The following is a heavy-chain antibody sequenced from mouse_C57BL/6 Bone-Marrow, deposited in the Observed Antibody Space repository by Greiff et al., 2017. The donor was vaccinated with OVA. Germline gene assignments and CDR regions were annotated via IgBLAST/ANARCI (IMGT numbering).Heavy chain of an antibody. J-gene: IGHJ2*01. CDR1: GFNIKDDY. D-gene: IGHD1-1*01. V-gene: IGHV14-4*01. CDR2: IDPENGDT. CDR3: TPYYYGSSNHVDY. Sequence: VQLKESGAELVRPGASVKLSCTASGFNIKDDYMHWVKQRPEQGLEWIGWIDPENGDTEYASKFQGKATITADTSSNTAYLQLSSLTSEDTAVYYCTPYYYGSSNHVDYWGQGTTLTVSS.